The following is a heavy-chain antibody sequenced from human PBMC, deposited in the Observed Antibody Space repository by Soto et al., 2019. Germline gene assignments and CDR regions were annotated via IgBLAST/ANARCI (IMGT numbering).Heavy chain of an antibody. D-gene: IGHD5-18*01. CDR3: ARSGYSYGPNPLLY. J-gene: IGHJ4*02. CDR2: IYYSGST. CDR1: GGSISSSGYY. V-gene: IGHV4-31*03. Sequence: QVQLQESGPGLVKRSQTLSLTCTVSGGSISSSGYYWSWIRQHPGKGLEWIGYIYYSGSTYYNPSLKTRVTISVDTSKNQFSLKLSSVTAADTAVYYCARSGYSYGPNPLLYWGQGTLVTVSS.